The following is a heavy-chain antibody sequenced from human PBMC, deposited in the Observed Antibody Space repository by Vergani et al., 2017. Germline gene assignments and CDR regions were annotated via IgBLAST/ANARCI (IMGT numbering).Heavy chain of an antibody. J-gene: IGHJ4*02. CDR1: GYTFTGYY. CDR2: INPNSGGT. D-gene: IGHD3-3*01. CDR3: AIDAAIFGVVILNPVYYFDY. V-gene: IGHV1-2*02. Sequence: QVQLVQSGAEVKKPGASVKVSCKASGYTFTGYYMHWVRQAPGQGLEWMGWINPNSGGTNYAQKFQGRVTMTRDTSISKAYMELSRLRSDDTAVYYCAIDAAIFGVVILNPVYYFDYWGQGTLVTVSS.